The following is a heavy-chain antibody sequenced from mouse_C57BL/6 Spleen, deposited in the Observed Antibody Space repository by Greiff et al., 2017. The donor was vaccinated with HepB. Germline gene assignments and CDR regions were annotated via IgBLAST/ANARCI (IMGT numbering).Heavy chain of an antibody. Sequence: EVQLQQSGPELVKPGASVKISCKASGYTFTDYYMNWVKQSHGKSLEWIGDINPNNGGTSYNQKFKGKATLTVDKSSSTAYMQLSSLTSEDSAVYYCARWGTTVVALYWYFDVWGTGTTVTVSS. D-gene: IGHD1-1*01. CDR1: GYTFTDYY. CDR2: INPNNGGT. CDR3: ARWGTTVVALYWYFDV. J-gene: IGHJ1*03. V-gene: IGHV1-26*01.